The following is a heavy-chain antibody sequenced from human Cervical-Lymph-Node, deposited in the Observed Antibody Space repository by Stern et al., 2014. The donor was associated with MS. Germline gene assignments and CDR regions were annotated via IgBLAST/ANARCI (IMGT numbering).Heavy chain of an antibody. CDR3: ARRGDTVAGAAFDY. D-gene: IGHD6-19*01. CDR2: LYYTGST. V-gene: IGHV4-39*01. Sequence: QLVESGPGVVKPSETLSVSCTVSGFSLNSNSYYWTWLRPPPGKGLEWIGSLYYTGSTYHNPSLKSRVTLSVDTSKGQFSLRLSSVTVADTAVYFCARRGDTVAGAAFDYWGQGTLVTVSS. J-gene: IGHJ4*02. CDR1: GFSLNSNSYY.